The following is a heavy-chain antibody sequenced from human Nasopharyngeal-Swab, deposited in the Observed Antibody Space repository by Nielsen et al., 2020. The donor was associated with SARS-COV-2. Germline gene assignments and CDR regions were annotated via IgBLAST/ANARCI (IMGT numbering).Heavy chain of an antibody. CDR1: GFTFSSYS. D-gene: IGHD1-26*01. V-gene: IGHV3-21*01. CDR3: ARDKPLGWEILHSDAFDI. J-gene: IGHJ3*02. Sequence: GESLKISCAASGFTFSSYSMNWVRQAPGKGLEWVSSISSSSSYIYYADSVKGRFTISRDNAKNSLYLQMNSLRAEDTAVYYCARDKPLGWEILHSDAFDIWGQGAMVTVYS. CDR2: ISSSSSYI.